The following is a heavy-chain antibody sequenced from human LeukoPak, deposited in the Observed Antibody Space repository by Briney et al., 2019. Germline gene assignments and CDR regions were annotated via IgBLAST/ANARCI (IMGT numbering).Heavy chain of an antibody. CDR1: GYNFTTYF. Sequence: GASVKVSCKTSGYNFTTYFITWVRQAPGQGLERMGWISPYNGHTKYTHSLQGRVTMTTDTSTSTAFLELRSLMSDDAAVYYCAREGQSRKFDSWGQGTLVTVSS. V-gene: IGHV1-18*04. D-gene: IGHD4-11*01. CDR3: AREGQSRKFDS. CDR2: ISPYNGHT. J-gene: IGHJ5*01.